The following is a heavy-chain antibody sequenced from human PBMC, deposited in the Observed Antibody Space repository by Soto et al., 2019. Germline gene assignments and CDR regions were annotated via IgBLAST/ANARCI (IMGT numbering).Heavy chain of an antibody. CDR3: AKVGGLGSYYGWGMDV. D-gene: IGHD3-10*01. CDR2: VSWNSDTI. Sequence: EVQLVQSGGGLVQPGRSLRLSCVASGFTFDEYAMHWVRQVPGKGLEWVSGVSWNSDTIGYADSVKGRFTISRDNVKNSLYLQMNSLRPEDTALYYCAKVGGLGSYYGWGMDVWGQGTTVTVSS. V-gene: IGHV3-9*01. CDR1: GFTFDEYA. J-gene: IGHJ6*02.